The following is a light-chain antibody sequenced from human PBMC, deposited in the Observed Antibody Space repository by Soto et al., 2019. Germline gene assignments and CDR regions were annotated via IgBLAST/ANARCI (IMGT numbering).Light chain of an antibody. CDR2: DAS. Sequence: EIVWTKSLATLSLSPVERSTLSCRASQSVTSYLAWYQQRPGQAPRLLIYDASRRATGIPARFSGSGSGADFTLTISTLEPEDFAVYYCQKRSSWPINCGQGKRRAIK. J-gene: IGKJ5*01. CDR1: QSVTSY. V-gene: IGKV3-11*01. CDR3: QKRSSWPIN.